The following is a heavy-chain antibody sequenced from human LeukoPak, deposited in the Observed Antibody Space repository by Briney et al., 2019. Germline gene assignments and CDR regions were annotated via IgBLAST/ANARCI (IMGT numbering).Heavy chain of an antibody. D-gene: IGHD5-24*01. CDR2: ISSSSSTI. Sequence: GGSLRLSCAASGFTFSSYSMTWVRQAPGKGLEWVSYISSSSSTIYYADSVKGRFTISRDNAKNSLYLQMNSLRDEDTAVYYCASRRDGYSHDAFDIWGQGTTVTVSS. J-gene: IGHJ3*02. CDR3: ASRRDGYSHDAFDI. V-gene: IGHV3-48*02. CDR1: GFTFSSYS.